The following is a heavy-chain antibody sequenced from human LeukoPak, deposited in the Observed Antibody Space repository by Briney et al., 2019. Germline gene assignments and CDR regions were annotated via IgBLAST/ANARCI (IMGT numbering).Heavy chain of an antibody. CDR3: AKSAIAAAGTGYYYYMDV. V-gene: IGHV3-64*01. Sequence: GGSLRLSCAASGFTFSSYAMHWVRQAPGKGLEYVSAISSNGGSTYYANSVKGRFTISRDNSKNTLYLQMGSLKAEDMAVYYCAKSAIAAAGTGYYYYMDVWGKGTTVTVSS. CDR2: ISSNGGST. J-gene: IGHJ6*03. CDR1: GFTFSSYA. D-gene: IGHD6-13*01.